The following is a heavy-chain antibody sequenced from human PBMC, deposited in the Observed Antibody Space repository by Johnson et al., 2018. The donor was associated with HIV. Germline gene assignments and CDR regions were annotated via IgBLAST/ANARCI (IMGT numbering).Heavy chain of an antibody. CDR1: GFTFSSYW. CDR3: AKDIKWDRGAFDI. V-gene: IGHV3-7*05. CDR2: IKQDGSEK. D-gene: IGHD1-26*01. Sequence: VQLVESGGGLVQPGGSLRLSCAASGFTFSSYWMSWVRQAPGKGLEWVANIKQDGSEKYYVDSVKGRFTISRDNSKNSLYLQMNSLRTEDTALYYCAKDIKWDRGAFDIWGQGTMVTVSS. J-gene: IGHJ3*02.